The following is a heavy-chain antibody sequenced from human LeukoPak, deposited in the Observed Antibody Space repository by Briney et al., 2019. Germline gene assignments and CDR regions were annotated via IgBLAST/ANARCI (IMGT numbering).Heavy chain of an antibody. CDR3: AKGGYCSSTSCYFGPNYGMDV. CDR2: ISGSGGST. CDR1: GFTFSSYA. J-gene: IGHJ6*04. V-gene: IGHV3-23*01. Sequence: PGGSLRLSCAASGFTFSSYAMSWVRQAPGKGLEWVPAISGSGGSTYYADSVKGRFTISRDNSKNTLYLQMNSLRAEDTAVYYCAKGGYCSSTSCYFGPNYGMDVWGKGTTVTVSS. D-gene: IGHD2-2*01.